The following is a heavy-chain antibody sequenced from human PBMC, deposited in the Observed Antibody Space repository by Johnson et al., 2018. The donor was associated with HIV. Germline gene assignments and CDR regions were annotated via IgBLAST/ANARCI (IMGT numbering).Heavy chain of an antibody. Sequence: VQLVESGGGLVQPGGSLRLSCAASGFTVSSNYMSWVRQAPGKGLEWVSVIYSGGSTYYADSVKGRFTISRDNAKNSLYLQMNSLRAEDTAVYYCARVEPIRRAIDAFDIWGQGT. V-gene: IGHV3-66*01. CDR3: ARVEPIRRAIDAFDI. CDR2: IYSGGST. J-gene: IGHJ3*02. CDR1: GFTVSSNY.